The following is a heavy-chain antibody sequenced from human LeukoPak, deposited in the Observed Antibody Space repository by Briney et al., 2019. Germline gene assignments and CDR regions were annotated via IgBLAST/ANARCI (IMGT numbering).Heavy chain of an antibody. CDR2: ISWNSGSI. Sequence: GRSLRLSCAASGFTFDDYAMHWVRQAPGKGLEWVSGISWNSGSIGYADSVKGRFTISRDNAKNSLYLQMNSLRAEDTAVYYCARTGSGSYTYYMDVWGKGTTVTVSS. CDR1: GFTFDDYA. CDR3: ARTGSGSYTYYMDV. J-gene: IGHJ6*03. V-gene: IGHV3-9*01. D-gene: IGHD3-10*01.